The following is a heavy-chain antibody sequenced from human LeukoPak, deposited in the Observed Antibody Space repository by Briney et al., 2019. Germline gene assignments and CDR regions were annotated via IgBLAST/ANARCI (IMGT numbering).Heavy chain of an antibody. CDR3: AREGPRGNSQFDY. Sequence: GGSLRLSCAASGFTFSNYGMHWVRQAPGEGLEWVALIWYDGSNKYYTDSVKGRLTTSRDNSKDTLFLQMNSLGAEDTAVYYCAREGPRGNSQFDYWGQGTLVTVST. CDR1: GFTFSNYG. D-gene: IGHD2/OR15-2a*01. J-gene: IGHJ4*02. CDR2: IWYDGSNK. V-gene: IGHV3-33*01.